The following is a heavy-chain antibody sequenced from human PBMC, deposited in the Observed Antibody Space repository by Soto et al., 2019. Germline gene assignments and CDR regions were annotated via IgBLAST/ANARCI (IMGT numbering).Heavy chain of an antibody. V-gene: IGHV4-30-4*01. Sequence: SETLSLTCTVSGGSVSSADYYWSWIRQPPGKGLEWIGYIYYSGSTYYNPSLKSRVTISVDTSKNQFSLELTSVTAADTAVYYCARDRRQLAFDYWGQGALVTVSS. CDR3: ARDRRQLAFDY. CDR2: IYYSGST. D-gene: IGHD1-1*01. J-gene: IGHJ4*02. CDR1: GGSVSSADYY.